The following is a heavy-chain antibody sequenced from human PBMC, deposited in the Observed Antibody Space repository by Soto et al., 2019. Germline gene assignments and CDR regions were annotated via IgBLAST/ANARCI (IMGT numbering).Heavy chain of an antibody. D-gene: IGHD3-3*01. V-gene: IGHV4-4*02. Sequence: SATLSLTCAVSGGSISSSNWWSWVRQPPGKGLEWIGEIYHSGSTNYNPSLKSRVTISVDKSKNQFSLKLSSVTAADTAVYYCASNDFWSGYYLDYWGQGTLVTVSS. CDR2: IYHSGST. CDR1: GGSISSSNW. J-gene: IGHJ4*02. CDR3: ASNDFWSGYYLDY.